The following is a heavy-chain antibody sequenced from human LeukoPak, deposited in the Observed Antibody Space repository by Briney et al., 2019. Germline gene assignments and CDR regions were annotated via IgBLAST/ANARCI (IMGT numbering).Heavy chain of an antibody. CDR3: ASYDYGGYYGMDV. Sequence: SETLSLTCTVSGGSISSSSYYWGWIRQPPGKGLEWIGSIYYSGSTYYNPSLKSRVTISVDTSKNQFSLKLSSVTAADTAVYYCASYDYGGYYGMDVWGQGTTVTVSS. J-gene: IGHJ6*02. CDR1: GGSISSSSYY. V-gene: IGHV4-39*01. D-gene: IGHD4-17*01. CDR2: IYYSGST.